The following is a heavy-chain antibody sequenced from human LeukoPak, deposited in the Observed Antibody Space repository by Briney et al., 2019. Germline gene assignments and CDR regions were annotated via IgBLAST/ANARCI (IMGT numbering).Heavy chain of an antibody. J-gene: IGHJ4*02. V-gene: IGHV4-39*01. CDR2: NYYTGST. Sequence: SETLSLTCTVSGGSISSSSYYWSWIRQPPGKGLEWVGSNYYTGSTYCNPSLKSRVTISVDTSKNQLSLKLSSVTAAETAVYYCARHDAGGYSYWFDYWGQGTLVIVSS. D-gene: IGHD5-18*01. CDR3: ARHDAGGYSYWFDY. CDR1: GGSISSSSYY.